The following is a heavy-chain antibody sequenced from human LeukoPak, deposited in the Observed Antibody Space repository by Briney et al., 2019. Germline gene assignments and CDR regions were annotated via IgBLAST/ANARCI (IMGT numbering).Heavy chain of an antibody. D-gene: IGHD2-8*02. Sequence: GESLRISCQVSGYTFSSYWIAWVRQGSGKGLEWMGIIYPGDSDARYSPSFEGQVTFSVDKSIRTAYLQWSRLNASDTAMYYCARLAGDTMASAGADYWGQGTLVTVSS. CDR2: IYPGDSDA. CDR1: GYTFSSYW. CDR3: ARLAGDTMASAGADY. V-gene: IGHV5-51*01. J-gene: IGHJ4*02.